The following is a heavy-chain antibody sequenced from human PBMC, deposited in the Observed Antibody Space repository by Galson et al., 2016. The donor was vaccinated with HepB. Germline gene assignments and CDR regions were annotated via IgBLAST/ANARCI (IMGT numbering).Heavy chain of an antibody. D-gene: IGHD5/OR15-5a*01. CDR3: AKDRVYAAVNWFDP. CDR1: GFTFSSYD. V-gene: IGHV3-23*01. CDR2: ISGSGGST. J-gene: IGHJ5*02. Sequence: SLRLSCAASGFTFSSYDMSWVRQAPGKGLEWVSAISGSGGSTYYADSVKGRFTISSDTSKTTLYLQMNSMSAEDTAVYYCAKDRVYAAVNWFDPWGQGTLVTVAS.